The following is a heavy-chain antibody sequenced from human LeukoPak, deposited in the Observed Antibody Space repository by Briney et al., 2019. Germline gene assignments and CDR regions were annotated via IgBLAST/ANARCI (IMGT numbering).Heavy chain of an antibody. Sequence: GSLRLSCAASGFTFSSYAMSWVRQAPGKGLEWVSAISGSGGSTYYADSVKGRFTISRDNSKNTLYLQMNSLRAEDTAVYYCAKDSGYDSSGYPFNWFDPWGQGTLVTVSS. J-gene: IGHJ5*02. CDR1: GFTFSSYA. CDR3: AKDSGYDSSGYPFNWFDP. V-gene: IGHV3-23*01. CDR2: ISGSGGST. D-gene: IGHD3-22*01.